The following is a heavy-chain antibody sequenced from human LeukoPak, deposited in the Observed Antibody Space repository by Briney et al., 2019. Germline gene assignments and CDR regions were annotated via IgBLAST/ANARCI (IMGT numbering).Heavy chain of an antibody. Sequence: GRSLRLSCAASGFTFDDYAMHWVRQAPGKGLEWVSGISWNSGSIGYADSVKGRFTISRDNAKNSLYLQMNSLRAEDTAVYYCARDGGARFDYWGQGTLVTVSS. V-gene: IGHV3-9*01. D-gene: IGHD3-16*01. CDR3: ARDGGARFDY. CDR1: GFTFDDYA. CDR2: ISWNSGSI. J-gene: IGHJ4*02.